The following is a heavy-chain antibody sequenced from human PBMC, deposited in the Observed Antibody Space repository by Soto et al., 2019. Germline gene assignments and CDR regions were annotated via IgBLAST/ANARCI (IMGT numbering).Heavy chain of an antibody. CDR2: ISYDGSSK. J-gene: IGHJ4*02. Sequence: QVQLVESGGGVVQPGRSLRLSWAASGFNFSSHSIQWVRQAPGKGLEWVAVISYDGSSKYYADSVKGRFTISRDNSKNTAYLQMNSLRAEDTAVFYCAREWSTSGDLDYWGQGTLVIVSS. D-gene: IGHD3-10*01. CDR3: AREWSTSGDLDY. CDR1: GFNFSSHS. V-gene: IGHV3-30-3*01.